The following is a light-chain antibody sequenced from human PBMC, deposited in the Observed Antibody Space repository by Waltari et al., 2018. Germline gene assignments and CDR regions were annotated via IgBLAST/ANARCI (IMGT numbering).Light chain of an antibody. J-gene: IGLJ3*02. CDR2: GNI. CDR1: NSNIGAGSD. Sequence: QSVLTQPPSVSGAPGQRVTISCAGSNSNIGAGSDVLWYQHLPGTAPKLLIYGNIIRPSGVPDRCSGSKSGTSASRAITGLQADDEADYYGQSYDSSHWVFGGGTKLTVL. V-gene: IGLV1-40*01. CDR3: QSYDSSHWV.